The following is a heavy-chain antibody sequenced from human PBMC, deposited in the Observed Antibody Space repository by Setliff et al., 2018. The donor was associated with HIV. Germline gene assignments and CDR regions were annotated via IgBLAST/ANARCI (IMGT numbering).Heavy chain of an antibody. CDR2: IYTSGST. J-gene: IGHJ6*02. V-gene: IGHV4-61*09. Sequence: PSETLSLTCTVSGGSISSGSYYWSWIRQPAGKGLEWIGHIYTSGSTNYNPSLKSRVTIPVDTSKNQFSLKLSSVTAADTAVYYCARVGGRGGSSWYLGTKMGRKYGMDVWGQGTTVTVSS. D-gene: IGHD6-13*01. CDR1: GGSISSGSYY. CDR3: ARVGGRGGSSWYLGTKMGRKYGMDV.